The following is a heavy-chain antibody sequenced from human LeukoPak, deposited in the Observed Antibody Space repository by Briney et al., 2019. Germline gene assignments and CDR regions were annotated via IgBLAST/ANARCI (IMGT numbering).Heavy chain of an antibody. J-gene: IGHJ4*02. CDR2: IYPGDSDT. CDR3: ARGDVEYSGTQNYFDY. V-gene: IGHV5-51*01. CDR1: GYTFTNYW. D-gene: IGHD1-26*01. Sequence: GESLKISCKGSGYTFTNYWIGWVRQMPGKGLEWMGIIYPGDSDTRYSPSFQGQVTISADKSISTAYLQWSSLKASDTAMYYCARGDVEYSGTQNYFDYWGQGTLVTVSS.